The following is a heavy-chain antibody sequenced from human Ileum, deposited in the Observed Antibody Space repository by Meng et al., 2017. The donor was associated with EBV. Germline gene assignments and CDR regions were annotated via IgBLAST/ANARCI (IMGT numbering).Heavy chain of an antibody. J-gene: IGHJ4*02. D-gene: IGHD7-27*01. CDR1: NGSVSSYGYY. CDR2: MSYTGST. V-gene: IGHV4-61*08. Sequence: QVQLQESGPGLVKPSETLSLTCSVSNGSVSSYGYYWTWIRQPPGKGLEWIGYMSYTGSTNYNSSLKSRVTISVDTSKNQFSLNVGSVTAADTAVYYCARLHWGFDYWGRVTLVTVST. CDR3: ARLHWGFDY.